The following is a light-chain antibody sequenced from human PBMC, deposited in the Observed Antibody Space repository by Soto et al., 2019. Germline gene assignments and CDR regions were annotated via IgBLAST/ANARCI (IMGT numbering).Light chain of an antibody. CDR3: QQYDNLPLT. CDR2: DAS. Sequence: DIQMTQSPSSLSASVGDRVTITCQASQDISNYLNWYQQKPGKAPKLLIYDASNLETGVPSRFSGSGSGTHFTLTISSLQPEDIATYYFQQYDNLPLTFGGGTKVEIK. CDR1: QDISNY. V-gene: IGKV1-33*01. J-gene: IGKJ4*01.